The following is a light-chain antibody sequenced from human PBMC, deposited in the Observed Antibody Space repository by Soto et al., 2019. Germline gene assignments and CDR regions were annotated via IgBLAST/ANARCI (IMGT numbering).Light chain of an antibody. CDR1: SSNIGSNA. J-gene: IGLJ3*02. Sequence: QAVVTQPPSASGTPGQRVTISCSGASSNIGSNAVNWYQQLPGTAPQLLIYTNNQRPSGVPDRFSGSKSGTSASLAITGLQSEDEADYHCAAWDDSRNALVFGGGTKLTVL. CDR2: TNN. CDR3: AAWDDSRNALV. V-gene: IGLV1-44*01.